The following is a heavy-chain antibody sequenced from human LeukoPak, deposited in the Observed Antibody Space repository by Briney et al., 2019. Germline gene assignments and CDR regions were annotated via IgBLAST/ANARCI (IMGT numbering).Heavy chain of an antibody. D-gene: IGHD6-13*01. CDR1: GGSISSSNW. CDR3: ARESRRIAAAGPSYYMDV. Sequence: SETLSLTCAVSGGSISSSNWWTWVRQSPGKGLEWIGEIYHSGSTNYNPSPKSRITISVDKSKTPSSLKLSSVTAADTAVYYCARESRRIAAAGPSYYMDVWGRGTTVTVSS. J-gene: IGHJ6*03. CDR2: IYHSGST. V-gene: IGHV4-4*02.